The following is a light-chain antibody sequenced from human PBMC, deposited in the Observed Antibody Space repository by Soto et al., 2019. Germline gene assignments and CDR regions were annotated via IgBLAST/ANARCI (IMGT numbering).Light chain of an antibody. Sequence: DIQMTQSPSSLSASVGDRVTITCRASQSISTYLHWYQQKPGTAPKLLIYATSNLQSGVPSRFSGSRSGTDFTLTINSLQPEDSATYYCQQAYSTPWTFGQGTKVEIK. V-gene: IGKV1-39*01. CDR3: QQAYSTPWT. CDR2: ATS. CDR1: QSISTY. J-gene: IGKJ1*01.